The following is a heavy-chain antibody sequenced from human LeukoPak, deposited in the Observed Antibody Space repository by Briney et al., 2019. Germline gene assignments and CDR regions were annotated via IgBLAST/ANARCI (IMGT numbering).Heavy chain of an antibody. Sequence: GGSLRLSCAASGFTVSTNYMSWVRQAPGKGLEWVSVTYSGGRTYYADSVKGRFTISRDNSKNTLYLQMNSLRAEDTALYYCARLCIVGTKSAFDIWGQGTMVTVSS. CDR3: ARLCIVGTKSAFDI. CDR2: TYSGGRT. V-gene: IGHV3-53*01. D-gene: IGHD1-26*01. J-gene: IGHJ3*02. CDR1: GFTVSTNY.